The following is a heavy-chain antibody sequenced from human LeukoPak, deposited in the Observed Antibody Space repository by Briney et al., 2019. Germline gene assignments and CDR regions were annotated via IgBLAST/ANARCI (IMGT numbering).Heavy chain of an antibody. J-gene: IGHJ4*02. CDR3: ARGGGSWYYWGRGTFDY. D-gene: IGHD6-13*01. CDR1: GGSISSSNW. V-gene: IGHV4-4*02. Sequence: SETLSLTCAVSGGSISSSNWWSWVRQPPGKGLEWIGEIYHSGSTNYNPSLKSRVTISVDKSKNQFPLKLSSVTAADTAVYYCARGGGSWYYWGRGTFDYWGQGTLVTVSS. CDR2: IYHSGST.